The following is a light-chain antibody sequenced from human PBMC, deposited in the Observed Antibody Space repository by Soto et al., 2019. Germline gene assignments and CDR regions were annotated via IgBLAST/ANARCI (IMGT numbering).Light chain of an antibody. Sequence: DIQRTQSPSSLSASVGDRVTITCQASHDITSYLNWYQHKPGNAPKLLIYDASILEAGVPSRFSGSGSGTDFTFTIIRQQPEDVATYYCQKGDYLPIFGPGTTVAFK. CDR3: QKGDYLPI. J-gene: IGKJ3*01. CDR1: HDITSY. V-gene: IGKV1-33*01. CDR2: DAS.